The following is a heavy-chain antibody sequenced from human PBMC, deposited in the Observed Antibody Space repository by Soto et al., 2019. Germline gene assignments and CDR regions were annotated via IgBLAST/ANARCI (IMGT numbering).Heavy chain of an antibody. V-gene: IGHV4-59*01. Sequence: PSETLSLTCTVSGGSIRGYYWSWIRQPPGKGLERIGYIYYSGSTNYNPSLKSRVTISVDTSKNQFSLKLSSVTAADTAVYYCARDPRRAGYGSVYYFDYWGQGTLVTVSS. CDR2: IYYSGST. J-gene: IGHJ4*02. CDR1: GGSIRGYY. CDR3: ARDPRRAGYGSVYYFDY. D-gene: IGHD5-18*01.